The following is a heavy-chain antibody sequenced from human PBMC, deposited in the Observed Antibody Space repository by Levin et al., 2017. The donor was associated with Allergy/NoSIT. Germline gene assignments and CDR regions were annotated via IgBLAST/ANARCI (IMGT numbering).Heavy chain of an antibody. CDR1: GFTFSSYW. Sequence: PGGSLRLSCAASGFTFSSYWMSWVRQAPGKGLEWVANIKQDGSEKYYVDSVKGRFTISRDNAKNSLYLQMNSLRAEDTAVYYCAREAGDSSGYYYFDYWGQGTLVTVSS. CDR2: IKQDGSEK. V-gene: IGHV3-7*01. CDR3: AREAGDSSGYYYFDY. J-gene: IGHJ4*02. D-gene: IGHD3-22*01.